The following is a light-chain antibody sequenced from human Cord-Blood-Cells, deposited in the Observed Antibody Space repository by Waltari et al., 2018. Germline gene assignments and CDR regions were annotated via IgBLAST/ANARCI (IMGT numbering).Light chain of an antibody. CDR1: QSISSG. CDR3: QQYNSYPYT. V-gene: IGKV1-5*03. Sequence: DIQMTQSPSTLSASVGDRVTITCRASQSISSGLAWYQQKPGKAPKLLIYKASSLESGVPSRFSGSVSRTEFTLTVSSLQPDDFATYDCQQYNSYPYTFGQGTKLEIK. J-gene: IGKJ2*01. CDR2: KAS.